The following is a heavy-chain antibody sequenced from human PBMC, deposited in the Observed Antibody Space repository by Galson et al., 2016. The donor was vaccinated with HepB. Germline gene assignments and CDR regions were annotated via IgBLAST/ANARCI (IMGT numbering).Heavy chain of an antibody. CDR1: GFTFSNYA. V-gene: IGHV3-23*02. CDR3: ARGKSAGAIDWFDP. D-gene: IGHD3-10*01. Sequence: SLRLSCADSGFTFSNYAMAWVRQVPGKGLEWVSSITGSGDGTYYRDSVKGRFPISRDNTKNTLYFQMNSLRVDDTAIYYCARGKSAGAIDWFDPWGQGALVTVSS. CDR2: ITGSGDGT. J-gene: IGHJ5*02.